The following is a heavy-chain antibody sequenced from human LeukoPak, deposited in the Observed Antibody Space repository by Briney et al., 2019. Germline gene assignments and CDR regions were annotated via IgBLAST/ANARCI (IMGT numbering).Heavy chain of an antibody. CDR1: GYSFTGYY. Sequence: ASVKVSCKASGYSFTGYYMHWVRQAPGHGLEWMGWINPNSGGTNYAQNFQGRVTMTRDTSISTAHMELSRLRSADTAVYYCARAGYTGFDLGYWGQGTLVTVSS. CDR3: ARAGYTGFDLGY. CDR2: INPNSGGT. J-gene: IGHJ4*02. V-gene: IGHV1-2*02. D-gene: IGHD5-12*01.